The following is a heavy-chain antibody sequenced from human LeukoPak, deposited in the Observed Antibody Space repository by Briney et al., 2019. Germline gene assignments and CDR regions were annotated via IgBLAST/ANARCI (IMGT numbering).Heavy chain of an antibody. CDR2: INPSGGST. V-gene: IGHV1-46*01. CDR3: ARGGVALLPRYKDAFDI. J-gene: IGHJ3*02. D-gene: IGHD2-8*02. CDR1: GYTFTSYY. Sequence: ASVKVSCTASGYTFTSYYMHWVRQAPGQGLEWMGIINPSGGSTSYAQKFQGRVTMTRDTSTSTVYMELSSLRSEDTAVYYCARGGVALLPRYKDAFDIWGQGTMVTVSS.